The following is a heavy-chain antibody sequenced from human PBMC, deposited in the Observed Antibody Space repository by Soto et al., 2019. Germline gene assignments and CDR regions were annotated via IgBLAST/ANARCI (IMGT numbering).Heavy chain of an antibody. Sequence: ASVKVSCKASGGTFSSYAISWVRQAPGQGLEWMGGIIPIFGTANYAQKFQGRVTITADESTSTAYMELNSLRADDTAVYYCARDRVEGYYESSGYSLWGQGTLVTVSS. CDR1: GGTFSSYA. V-gene: IGHV1-69*13. J-gene: IGHJ4*02. CDR3: ARDRVEGYYESSGYSL. D-gene: IGHD3-22*01. CDR2: IIPIFGTA.